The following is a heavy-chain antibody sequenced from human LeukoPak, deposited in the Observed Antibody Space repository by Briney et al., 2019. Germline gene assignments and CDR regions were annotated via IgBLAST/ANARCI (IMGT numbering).Heavy chain of an antibody. CDR2: ISYDGSNK. CDR1: GFTFSSYD. CDR3: AKDLGVQWRLPYYSDY. D-gene: IGHD3-3*01. V-gene: IGHV3-30*18. J-gene: IGHJ4*01. Sequence: GGSLRLSCAASGFTFSSYDMHWVRQAPGKGLEWVAVISYDGSNKYYADSVKGRFTISRDNSKHTLYLQMNSLRGEDTAVYYCAKDLGVQWRLPYYSDYWGQEPWSPSPQ.